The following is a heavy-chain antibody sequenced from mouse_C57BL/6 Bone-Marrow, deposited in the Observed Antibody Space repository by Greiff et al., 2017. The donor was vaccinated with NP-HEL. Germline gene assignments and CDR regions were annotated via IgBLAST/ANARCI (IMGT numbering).Heavy chain of an antibody. CDR1: GFTFSDFY. CDR2: SRNKANDYPT. J-gene: IGHJ1*03. V-gene: IGHV7-1*01. Sequence: EVNVVESGGGLVQSGRSLRLSCATSGFTFSDFYMEWVRQAPGKGLEWVAASRNKANDYPTEYSASGKGRFIVSRDTSQSILYLQMNALRAEDTAIYYCARDDGSSAWYFDGWGTGTTVTVSS. CDR3: ARDDGSSAWYFDG. D-gene: IGHD1-1*01.